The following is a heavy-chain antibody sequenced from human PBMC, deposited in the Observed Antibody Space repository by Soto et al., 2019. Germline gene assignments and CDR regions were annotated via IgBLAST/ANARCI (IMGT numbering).Heavy chain of an antibody. V-gene: IGHV3-23*01. Sequence: GGSLRLSCAASGFTFSSYAMSWVRQAPGKGLEWVSAISGSGGSTYYADSVKGRFTISRDNSKNTLCLQMNSLRAEDTAVYYCAKGPAPGSGWYSFDYWGQGTLVTVSS. J-gene: IGHJ4*02. CDR2: ISGSGGST. CDR1: GFTFSSYA. D-gene: IGHD6-19*01. CDR3: AKGPAPGSGWYSFDY.